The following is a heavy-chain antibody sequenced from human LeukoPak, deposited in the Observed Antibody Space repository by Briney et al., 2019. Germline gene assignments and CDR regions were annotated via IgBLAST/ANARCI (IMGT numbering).Heavy chain of an antibody. CDR3: ARDRTTDLALRTFDY. Sequence: GGSLRLSCAASGFTFSDYYMSWIRQAPGKGLEWVSYISSSGSTIYYADSVKGRFTISRDNAKNSLYLQMSSLRAEDTAVYYCARDRTTDLALRTFDYWGQGTLVTVSS. CDR2: ISSSGSTI. CDR1: GFTFSDYY. J-gene: IGHJ4*02. D-gene: IGHD4-17*01. V-gene: IGHV3-11*01.